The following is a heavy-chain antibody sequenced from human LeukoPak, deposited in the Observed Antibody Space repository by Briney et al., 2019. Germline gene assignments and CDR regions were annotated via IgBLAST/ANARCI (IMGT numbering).Heavy chain of an antibody. J-gene: IGHJ4*02. CDR1: GGSISSGSYY. CDR3: ARLYGSGSYPY. Sequence: TSETLSLTCTVSGGSISSGSYYWSWIRQPAGKGLEWIGRIYTSGSTNYNPSLKSRVTISVDTSKNQFSLKLSSVTAADTAVYYCARLYGSGSYPYWGQGTLVTVSS. CDR2: IYTSGST. V-gene: IGHV4-61*02. D-gene: IGHD3-10*01.